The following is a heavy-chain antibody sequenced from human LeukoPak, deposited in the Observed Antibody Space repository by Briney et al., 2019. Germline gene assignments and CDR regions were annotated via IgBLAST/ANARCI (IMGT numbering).Heavy chain of an antibody. CDR2: IYYSGST. D-gene: IGHD4-17*01. J-gene: IGHJ3*02. CDR1: GGSISSSSYY. Sequence: PSETLSLTCTVSGGSISSSSYYWGWIRQPPGKGLEWIGCIYYSGSTYYNPSLKSRVTISVDTSKNQFSLKLSSVTAADTAVYYCARYGDYGLYAFDIWGQGTMVTVSS. CDR3: ARYGDYGLYAFDI. V-gene: IGHV4-39*07.